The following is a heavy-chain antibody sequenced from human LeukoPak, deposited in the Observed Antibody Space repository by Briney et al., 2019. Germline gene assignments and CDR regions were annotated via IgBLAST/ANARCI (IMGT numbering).Heavy chain of an antibody. CDR3: AASRYSSGWYYFDY. D-gene: IGHD6-19*01. V-gene: IGHV4-61*10. CDR1: GGSISSGSYY. J-gene: IGHJ4*02. CDR2: IYYSGST. Sequence: SETLSLTCTVSGGSISSGSYYWSWIRQPAGKGLEWIGYIYYSGSTNYNPSLKSRVTISVDTSKNQFSLKLSSVTAADTAVYYCAASRYSSGWYYFDYWGQGTLVTVSS.